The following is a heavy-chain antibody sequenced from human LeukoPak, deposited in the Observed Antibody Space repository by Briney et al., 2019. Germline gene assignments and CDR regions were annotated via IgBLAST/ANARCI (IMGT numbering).Heavy chain of an antibody. D-gene: IGHD6-13*01. V-gene: IGHV4-39*07. CDR2: IYYSGST. CDR1: GGSISSSSYY. Sequence: SETLSLTCTVSGGSISSSSYYWGWIRQPPGKGLGWIGSIYYSGSTHYNPSLKSRVTISVDTSKNQFSLKLSSVTAADTALYYCAIRFGRLEAGGTPFDSWGQGTLVTVSS. CDR3: AIRFGRLEAGGTPFDS. J-gene: IGHJ4*02.